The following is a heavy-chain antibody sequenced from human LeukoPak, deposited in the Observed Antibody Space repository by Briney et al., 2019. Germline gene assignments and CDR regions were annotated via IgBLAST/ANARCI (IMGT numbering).Heavy chain of an antibody. CDR1: GFTFSSYG. CDR2: ISYDGSNK. CDR3: AKDQSPHSGSYLFDY. D-gene: IGHD1-26*01. J-gene: IGHJ4*02. Sequence: GGSLRLSCAASGFTFSSYGMHWVRLAPGKGLEWVAVISYDGSNKYYADSVKGRFTISRDNSKNTLYLQMNSLRAEDTAVYYCAKDQSPHSGSYLFDYWGQGTLVTVSS. V-gene: IGHV3-30*18.